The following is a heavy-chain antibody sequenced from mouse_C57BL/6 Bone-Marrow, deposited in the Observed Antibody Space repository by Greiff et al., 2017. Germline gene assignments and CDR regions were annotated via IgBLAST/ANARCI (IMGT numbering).Heavy chain of an antibody. CDR2: INSDGGST. J-gene: IGHJ4*01. CDR1: EYEFPSHD. D-gene: IGHD2-4*01. CDR3: ARQSTMITTGAMDY. V-gene: IGHV5-2*01. Sequence: EVKLVESGGGLVQPGESLKLSCESNEYEFPSHDMSWVRKTPEKRLELVAAINSDGGSTSYPDTMERRFIISRDNTKKTLYLQMSSLRSEDTALYYCARQSTMITTGAMDYWGQGTSVTGSS.